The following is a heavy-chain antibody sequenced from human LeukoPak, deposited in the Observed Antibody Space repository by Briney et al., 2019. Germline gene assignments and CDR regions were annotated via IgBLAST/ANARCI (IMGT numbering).Heavy chain of an antibody. CDR3: ARDSLDTAMFYEY. V-gene: IGHV1-2*04. J-gene: IGHJ4*02. D-gene: IGHD5-18*01. Sequence: GASVKVSCKASGYTFTGYYMHWVRQAPGQGLEWMGWINPNSGGTNYAQKFQGWVTMTRDTSISTAYMELSRLRSDDTAVYYCARDSLDTAMFYEYWGQGTLVTVSS. CDR2: INPNSGGT. CDR1: GYTFTGYY.